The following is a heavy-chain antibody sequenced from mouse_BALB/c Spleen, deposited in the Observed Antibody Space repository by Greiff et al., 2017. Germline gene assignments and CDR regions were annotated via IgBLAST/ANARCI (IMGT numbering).Heavy chain of an antibody. Sequence: QVQLQQSGAELMKPGASVPISCTATGYTFSSYWIEWVKQRPGHGLEWIGEILPGSGSTNYNEKFKGKATFTADTSSNTAYMQLSSLTSEDSAVYYCARSIRRDPYWGQGTTLTVSS. V-gene: IGHV1-9*01. CDR2: ILPGSGST. CDR1: GYTFSSYW. D-gene: IGHD2-12*01. CDR3: ARSIRRDPY. J-gene: IGHJ2*01.